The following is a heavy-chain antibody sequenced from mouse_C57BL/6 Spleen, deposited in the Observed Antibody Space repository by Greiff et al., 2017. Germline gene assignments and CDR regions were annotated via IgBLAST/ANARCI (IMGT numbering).Heavy chain of an antibody. D-gene: IGHD2-1*01. V-gene: IGHV5-4*01. CDR2: ISDGGSYT. CDR3: ARDDYGNYYFDY. CDR1: GFTFSSYA. J-gene: IGHJ2*01. Sequence: EVQGVESGGGLVKPGGSLKLSCAASGFTFSSYAMSWVRQTPEKRLEWVATISDGGSYTYYPDNVKGRFPISRDNAKNNLYLQMSHLKSEDTAMYDCARDDYGNYYFDYWGQGTTLTVSS.